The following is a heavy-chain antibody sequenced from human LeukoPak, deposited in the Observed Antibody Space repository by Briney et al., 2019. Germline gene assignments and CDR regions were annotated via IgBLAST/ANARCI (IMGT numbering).Heavy chain of an antibody. CDR3: AKDEYYYDSSGKVRYFDY. V-gene: IGHV3-30*02. CDR1: GFTFSYYG. J-gene: IGHJ4*02. CDR2: IRFDGNEK. Sequence: GGSLRLSCAASGFTFSYYGMHWVRQAPGKGLEWVAFIRFDGNEKYYADSVKGRFAISKDTSRNTLYLQMNSLRAEDTAVYYCAKDEYYYDSSGKVRYFDYWGQGTLVTVSS. D-gene: IGHD3-22*01.